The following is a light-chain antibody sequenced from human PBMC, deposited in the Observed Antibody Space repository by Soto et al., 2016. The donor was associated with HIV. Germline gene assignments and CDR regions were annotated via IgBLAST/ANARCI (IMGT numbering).Light chain of an antibody. Sequence: SSELTQDPAVSVALGQTVRITCQGDSLRSYYGSWDQQKPGQAPVLVIYGKNSRPSGIPDRFSGSTSGNTASLTITGAQAEDEADYYCDSRDSSGNHLIFGGGTKLTVL. V-gene: IGLV3-19*01. CDR1: SLRSYY. CDR3: DSRDSSGNHLI. J-gene: IGLJ2*01. CDR2: GKN.